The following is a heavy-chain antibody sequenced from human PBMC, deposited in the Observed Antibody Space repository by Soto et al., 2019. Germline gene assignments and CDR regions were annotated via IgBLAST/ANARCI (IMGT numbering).Heavy chain of an antibody. CDR3: AGHRRGSGSYLSGNIKFDM. CDR1: GAFVRSNSYY. CDR2: IHYRGST. J-gene: IGHJ3*02. V-gene: IGHV4-39*01. Sequence: PSEPLSPTCSAPGAFVRSNSYYWGWICQPQGKGLEWFGIIHYRGSTSYSPSLRSRLILSIDTSRNQFSMRLRSVTTSDTSVFYCAGHRRGSGSYLSGNIKFDMWGQKRMVTVSS. D-gene: IGHD1-26*01.